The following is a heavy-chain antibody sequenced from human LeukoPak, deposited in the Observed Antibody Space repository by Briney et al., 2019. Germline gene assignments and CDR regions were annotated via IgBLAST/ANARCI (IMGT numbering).Heavy chain of an antibody. V-gene: IGHV3-33*01. CDR2: IWNDGSNK. J-gene: IGHJ6*02. D-gene: IGHD3-9*01. CDR1: GFTFNSYG. Sequence: GGSLRLSCAASGFTFNSYGMHWVRQAPGKGLEWVAVIWNDGSNKYYADSVKGRFTISRDNSKNTLYLQMNSLRAEDTAVYYCARDRGGLRYFDWLVYYYYGMDVWGQGTTVTVSS. CDR3: ARDRGGLRYFDWLVYYYYGMDV.